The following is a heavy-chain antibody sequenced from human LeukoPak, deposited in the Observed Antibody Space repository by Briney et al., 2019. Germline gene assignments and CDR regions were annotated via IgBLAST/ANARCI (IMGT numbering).Heavy chain of an antibody. Sequence: SETLSLTCTVSLGSISSSSYYWGWIRQPPGKGLEWIGSIYYSGSTYYNPSLKSRVTISVDTSKNQFSLKLSSVTAADTAVYYCARYPPGSSSSSPVDVWGKGTTVTVSS. V-gene: IGHV4-39*01. CDR3: ARYPPGSSSSSPVDV. CDR2: IYYSGST. J-gene: IGHJ6*04. CDR1: LGSISSSSYY. D-gene: IGHD6-6*01.